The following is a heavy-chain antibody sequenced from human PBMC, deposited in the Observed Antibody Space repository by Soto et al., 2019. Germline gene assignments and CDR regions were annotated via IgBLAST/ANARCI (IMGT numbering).Heavy chain of an antibody. Sequence: SGPTLVNPTQTLTLTCTFSGFSLNTRGVGVGWIRQPPGKALEWLALISWDGEKRYRPSLKTRLTVTKDTSENQVVLTMTNMDPVDTATYYCAHRGQNGRDGYNYYFDYWGQGTLVTVSS. J-gene: IGHJ4*02. CDR1: GFSLNTRGVG. D-gene: IGHD5-12*01. CDR2: ISWDGEK. V-gene: IGHV2-5*02. CDR3: AHRGQNGRDGYNYYFDY.